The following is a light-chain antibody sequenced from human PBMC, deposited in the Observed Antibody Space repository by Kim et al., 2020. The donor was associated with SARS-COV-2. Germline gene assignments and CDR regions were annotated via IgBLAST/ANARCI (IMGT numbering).Light chain of an antibody. CDR1: QSVSANY. CDR2: GAS. J-gene: IGKJ1*01. CDR3: QQYDILPRT. V-gene: IGKV3-20*01. Sequence: SPGERATLSCRATQSVSANYLAWYQHTRGQAPRLLIYGASTRATGIPDRFTGSGSGTDFTLTISRLEPEDFAVYYCQQYDILPRTFGQGTKVDIK.